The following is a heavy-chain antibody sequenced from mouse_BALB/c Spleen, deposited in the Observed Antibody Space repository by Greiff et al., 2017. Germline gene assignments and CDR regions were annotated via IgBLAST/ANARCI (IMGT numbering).Heavy chain of an antibody. CDR3: ARSGLGRWYFDV. D-gene: IGHD3-3*01. V-gene: IGHV14-3*02. CDR2: IDPANGNT. J-gene: IGHJ1*01. CDR1: GFNIKDTY. Sequence: EVKLVESGAELVKPGASVKLSCTASGFNIKDTYMHWVKQRPEQGLEWIGRIDPANGNTKYDPKFQGKATITADTSSNTAYLQLSSLTSEDTAVYYCARSGLGRWYFDVWGAGTTVTVSS.